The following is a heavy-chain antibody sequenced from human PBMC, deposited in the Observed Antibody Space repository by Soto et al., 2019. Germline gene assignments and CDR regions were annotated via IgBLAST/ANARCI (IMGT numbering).Heavy chain of an antibody. CDR3: AREGSSFGVHYYGMDV. D-gene: IGHD6-13*01. Sequence: GGSLRLSCAASGFTFSSYDMHWVRQATGKGLEWVSAIGTAGDTYYPGSVKGRFTISRENAKNSLYLQMNSLRAGDTAVYYCAREGSSFGVHYYGMDVWGQGTTVTVSS. V-gene: IGHV3-13*01. CDR1: GFTFSSYD. CDR2: IGTAGDT. J-gene: IGHJ6*02.